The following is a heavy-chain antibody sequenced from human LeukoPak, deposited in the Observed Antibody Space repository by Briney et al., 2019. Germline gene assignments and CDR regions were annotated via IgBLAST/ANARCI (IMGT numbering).Heavy chain of an antibody. D-gene: IGHD6-19*01. V-gene: IGHV4-59*01. Sequence: PSETLSLTCTASGGSISSYYWSWIRQPPGKGLEWIGYIYYSGSTNYNPSLKSRVTISVDTSKNQFSLKLSSVTAADTAVYYCARDRGSGWYETAFDYWGQGTLVTVSS. CDR2: IYYSGST. J-gene: IGHJ4*02. CDR1: GGSISSYY. CDR3: ARDRGSGWYETAFDY.